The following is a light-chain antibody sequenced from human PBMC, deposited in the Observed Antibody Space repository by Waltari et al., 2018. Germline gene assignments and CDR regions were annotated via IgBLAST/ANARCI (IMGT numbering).Light chain of an antibody. Sequence: SYELTQPPSVSVSPGQTATITCSGDGLGDKYGWGYQQKPGQSPVAVIYSDDKRPSGIPERFSGSNSGNTATLTIGGTQTTDEGDYYCQAWDDTTVVFGAGTKVTV. CDR1: GLGDKY. CDR2: SDD. J-gene: IGLJ2*01. CDR3: QAWDDTTVV. V-gene: IGLV3-1*01.